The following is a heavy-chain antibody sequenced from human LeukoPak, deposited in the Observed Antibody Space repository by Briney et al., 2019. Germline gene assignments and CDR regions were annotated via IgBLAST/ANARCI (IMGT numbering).Heavy chain of an antibody. D-gene: IGHD1-26*01. CDR1: GFTFSSYS. CDR3: ARDGAKATHHYYYYMDV. Sequence: SGGSLRLSCAASGFTFSSYSMNWVRQAPGKGLEWVSSISSSSSYIYYADSVKGRFTISRDNAKNSLYLQMNSLRAEDTAVYYCARDGAKATHHYYYYMDVWGKGTTVTVSS. J-gene: IGHJ6*03. V-gene: IGHV3-21*01. CDR2: ISSSSSYI.